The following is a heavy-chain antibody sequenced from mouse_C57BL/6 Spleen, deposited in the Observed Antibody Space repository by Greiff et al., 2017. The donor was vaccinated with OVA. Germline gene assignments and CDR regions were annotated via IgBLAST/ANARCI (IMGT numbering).Heavy chain of an antibody. CDR2: IDPSDSYT. D-gene: IGHD1-1*01. Sequence: VQLQQPGAELVRPGTSVKLSCKASGYTFTSYWMHWVKQRPGQGLEWIGVIDPSDSYTNYNQKFKGKATLTVDTSSSTAYMQLSSLTSEDSAVYYCARGYYGSSLYFDVWGTGTTVTVSS. CDR3: ARGYYGSSLYFDV. J-gene: IGHJ1*03. CDR1: GYTFTSYW. V-gene: IGHV1-59*01.